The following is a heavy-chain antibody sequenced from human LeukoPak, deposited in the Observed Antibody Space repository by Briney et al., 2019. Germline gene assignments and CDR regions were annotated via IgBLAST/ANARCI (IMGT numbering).Heavy chain of an antibody. Sequence: PGGSLRLSCAASGFTVSSNYMSWVRQAPGKGLEWVSVIYSGGSTYYADSVKGRFTISRDNSKNTLYLQMNSLRAEDTAVYYCAREIRLYVGVVATAAFDIWGQGTMVTVSS. J-gene: IGHJ3*02. V-gene: IGHV3-66*01. CDR2: IYSGGST. CDR3: AREIRLYVGVVATAAFDI. D-gene: IGHD5-12*01. CDR1: GFTVSSNY.